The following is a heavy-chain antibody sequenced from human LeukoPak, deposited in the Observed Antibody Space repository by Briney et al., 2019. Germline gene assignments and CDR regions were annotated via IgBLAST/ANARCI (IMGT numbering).Heavy chain of an antibody. D-gene: IGHD2-2*02. J-gene: IGHJ4*02. CDR2: FNHSGST. Sequence: SETLSLTCAVYGGSFSGYYWSWIRQPPGKGLEWIGEFNHSGSTNYNPSLKSRVTISVDTSKNQFSLKLSSVTAADTALYYCARGPPRWGYCSSTSCYTVDYWGQGTLVTVSS. CDR3: ARGPPRWGYCSSTSCYTVDY. CDR1: GGSFSGYY. V-gene: IGHV4-34*01.